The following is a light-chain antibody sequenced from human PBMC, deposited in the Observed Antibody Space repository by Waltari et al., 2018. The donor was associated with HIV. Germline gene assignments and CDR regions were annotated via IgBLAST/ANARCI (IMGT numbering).Light chain of an antibody. CDR1: TSNLGNTKS. V-gene: IGLV2-11*01. J-gene: IGLJ3*02. CDR2: DGT. CDR3: CSFAGPYSWV. Sequence: QSALTQPRSVSGSPGQSVTISCTGSTSNLGNTKSVSCYQHNPGKVPKLLIYDGTKRPSGVPDRISGSKSGNTASLTISGLQAEDEADYYCCSFAGPYSWVFGEGTKLTVL.